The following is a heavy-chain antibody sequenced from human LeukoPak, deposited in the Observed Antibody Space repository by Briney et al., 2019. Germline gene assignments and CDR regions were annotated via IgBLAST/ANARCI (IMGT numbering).Heavy chain of an antibody. Sequence: PSETLSLTWTVSGGSISSYYWSWIRQPPGKGLEWIGYIYYSGSTNYNPSLKSRVTISVDTSKNQFSLKLSSVTAADTAVYYCARIDRGYCSSTSCYSSWFDPWGQGTLVTVSS. J-gene: IGHJ5*02. V-gene: IGHV4-59*08. CDR2: IYYSGST. CDR3: ARIDRGYCSSTSCYSSWFDP. CDR1: GGSISSYY. D-gene: IGHD2-2*01.